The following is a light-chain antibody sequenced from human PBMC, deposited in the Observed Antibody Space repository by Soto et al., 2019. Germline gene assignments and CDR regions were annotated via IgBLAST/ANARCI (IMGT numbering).Light chain of an antibody. CDR3: CSYAGRNTYVV. CDR1: SNDVGSYNL. CDR2: EGT. V-gene: IGLV2-23*01. J-gene: IGLJ2*01. Sequence: QSALTQPASVSASPGQSITISCTGTSNDVGSYNLVSWYQQYPGKAPKLLIYEGTKRPSGVSDRFSGSTSGNTASLIISGRQADDEADYYCCSYAGRNTYVVFGGGTKLTVL.